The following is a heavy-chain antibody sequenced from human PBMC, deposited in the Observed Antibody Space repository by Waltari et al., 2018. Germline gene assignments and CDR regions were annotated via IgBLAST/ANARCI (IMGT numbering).Heavy chain of an antibody. CDR1: GGSIDTPKHY. V-gene: IGHV4-39*01. J-gene: IGHJ3*01. D-gene: IGHD5-12*01. Sequence: LQLQESGPGPVKPSETLSLTSSLSGGSIDTPKHYWSWIRQPPGQGLEWIGTIPYAGTTYTNPSLRGRLTMSRDTSKNQLSLTLGSTTAADTAVYYCATYIGASVGTAAFDVWGQGTMVTVSS. CDR2: IPYAGTT. CDR3: ATYIGASVGTAAFDV.